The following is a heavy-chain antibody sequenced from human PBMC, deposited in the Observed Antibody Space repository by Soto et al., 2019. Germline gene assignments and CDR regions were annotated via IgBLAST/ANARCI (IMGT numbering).Heavy chain of an antibody. D-gene: IGHD2-21*01. Sequence: SETLSLTCAVYGGSFSGYYWSWIRQPPGKGLEWIGEINHSGSTNYNPSLKSRVTISVDTSKNQFSLKLSSVTAADTAVYYCARDGGMVIDSYYYYYYMDVWGKGTTVTVSS. V-gene: IGHV4-34*01. J-gene: IGHJ6*03. CDR2: INHSGST. CDR3: ARDGGMVIDSYYYYYYMDV. CDR1: GGSFSGYY.